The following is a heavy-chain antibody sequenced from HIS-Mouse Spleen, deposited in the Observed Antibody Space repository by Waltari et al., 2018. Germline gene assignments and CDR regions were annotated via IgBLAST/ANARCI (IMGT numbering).Heavy chain of an antibody. D-gene: IGHD1-26*01. V-gene: IGHV1-8*01. CDR3: ARGWSIVGATNNWFDP. CDR2: MNPKSGNT. Sequence: QVQLVQSGAEVKKPGASVKVSCKASGYTFTSYDINWVRQATGQGLEWMGWMNPKSGNTGYAQKFQGRVTMTRNTSISTAYMELSSLRSEDTAVYYCARGWSIVGATNNWFDPWGQGTLVTVSS. J-gene: IGHJ5*02. CDR1: GYTFTSYD.